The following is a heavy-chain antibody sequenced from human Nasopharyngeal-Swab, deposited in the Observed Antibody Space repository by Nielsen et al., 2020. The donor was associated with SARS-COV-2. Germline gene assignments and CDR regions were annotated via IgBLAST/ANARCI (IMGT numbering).Heavy chain of an antibody. CDR2: ISWDGGST. V-gene: IGHV3-43*01. CDR1: GFPFDYYT. D-gene: IGHD6-19*01. J-gene: IGHJ4*02. CDR3: AKASISSGWD. Sequence: ESLKISCAASGFPFDYYTMHWVRQAPGKGLEWVSLISWDGGSTYYADSVKGRFTISRDNSKSSLYLQMNSLRTEDTALYYCAKASISSGWDWGQGTLVTVSS.